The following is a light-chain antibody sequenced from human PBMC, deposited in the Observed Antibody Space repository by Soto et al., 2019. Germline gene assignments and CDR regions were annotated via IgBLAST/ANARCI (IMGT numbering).Light chain of an antibody. CDR1: SSNIGTGYD. CDR2: ANN. J-gene: IGLJ2*01. CDR3: QSYDGSLSGVL. Sequence: QAVVTQPPSVSGAPGQRVTISCTGSSSNIGTGYDVHWYQQLPGTAPKLLIYANNNRPSRVPDRFSGSKSGTSASLAISGLQAEDEADYYCQSYDGSLSGVLFGGGTKLTVL. V-gene: IGLV1-40*01.